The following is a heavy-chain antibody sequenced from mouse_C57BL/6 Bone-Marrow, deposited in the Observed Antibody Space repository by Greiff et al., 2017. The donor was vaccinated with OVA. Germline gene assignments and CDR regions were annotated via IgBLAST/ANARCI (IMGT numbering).Heavy chain of an antibody. D-gene: IGHD6-1*01. CDR2: IYPRSGNT. Sequence: QVQLQQSGAVLARPGASVKLSCKASGYTFTSYGISWVKQRTGQGLEWIGEIYPRSGNTYYNEKFKGKATLTADKSSSTAYMELRSLTSEDSAVYFCARRSLKAFYFDYWGQGTTLTVSS. CDR1: GYTFTSYG. J-gene: IGHJ2*01. CDR3: ARRSLKAFYFDY. V-gene: IGHV1-81*01.